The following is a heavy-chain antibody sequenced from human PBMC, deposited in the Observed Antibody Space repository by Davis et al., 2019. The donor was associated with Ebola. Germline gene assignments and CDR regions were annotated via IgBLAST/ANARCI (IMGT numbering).Heavy chain of an antibody. V-gene: IGHV4-39*02. D-gene: IGHD6-19*01. Sequence: PSETLSLTCTVSGGSISSSSYYWGWIRQPPGKGLEWIGSIYYSGSTYYNPSLKSRVTISVDTSKNQFSLKVSSVTAADTAVYYCAREKTSGWYPYYFDYWGQGTLVTVSS. CDR3: AREKTSGWYPYYFDY. CDR2: IYYSGST. CDR1: GGSISSSSYY. J-gene: IGHJ4*02.